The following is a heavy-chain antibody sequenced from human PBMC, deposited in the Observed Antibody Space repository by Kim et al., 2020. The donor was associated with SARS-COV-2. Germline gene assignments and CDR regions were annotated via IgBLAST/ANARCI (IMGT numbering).Heavy chain of an antibody. J-gene: IGHJ5*02. Sequence: SETLSLTCTVSGGSISSSSYYWGWIRQPPGKGLEWIGSIYYSGSTYYNPSLKSRVTISVDTSKNQFSLKLSSVTAADTAVYYCARHVVDYGDYEPRWFDPWGQGTLVTVSS. CDR1: GGSISSSSYY. V-gene: IGHV4-39*01. CDR3: ARHVVDYGDYEPRWFDP. CDR2: IYYSGST. D-gene: IGHD4-17*01.